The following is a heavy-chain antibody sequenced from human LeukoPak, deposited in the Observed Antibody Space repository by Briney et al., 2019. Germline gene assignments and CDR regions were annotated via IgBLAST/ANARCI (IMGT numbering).Heavy chain of an antibody. V-gene: IGHV4-59*01. Sequence: SETLSLTCTVSGGSISSYYWSWIRQPTGKGLEWIGYIYYSGGTNYHPSLKSRVSISVDTSKHQFSLKLSSVTAADTAVYYCARDNTIFGVVGHDAFDIWGQGTMVTVSS. CDR1: GGSISSYY. J-gene: IGHJ3*02. D-gene: IGHD3-3*01. CDR3: ARDNTIFGVVGHDAFDI. CDR2: IYYSGGT.